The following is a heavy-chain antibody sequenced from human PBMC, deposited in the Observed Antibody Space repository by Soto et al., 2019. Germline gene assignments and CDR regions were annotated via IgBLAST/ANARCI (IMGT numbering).Heavy chain of an antibody. CDR3: ARGTFTFGPGIFDL. V-gene: IGHV4-59*02. CDR1: GGSVSGYY. J-gene: IGHJ4*02. Sequence: QVQVRESGPGLVQTSETLSLTCSVSGGSVSGYYWSWIRQAPGKGLEWIGYIYHSDSTTTRDNQSLERRVTLSVDTSKNQVQLRLRSVTAADTGLYYCARGTFTFGPGIFDLWGPGTQVFASS. D-gene: IGHD3-16*01. CDR2: IYHSDST.